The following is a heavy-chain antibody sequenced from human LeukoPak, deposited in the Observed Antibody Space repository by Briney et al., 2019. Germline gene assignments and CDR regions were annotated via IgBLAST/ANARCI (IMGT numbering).Heavy chain of an antibody. J-gene: IGHJ4*02. CDR3: ARHRLTAPIRALDY. Sequence: SETLSLTCTVSGDSIRSDSHYWGWIRQPPGKGLEWIGSIYYSGSTYYNPSLKSRVTISVDTSKNQFSLKLSSVTAADTAVYYCARHRLTAPIRALDYWGQGTLVTVSS. D-gene: IGHD2-21*02. CDR2: IYYSGST. V-gene: IGHV4-39*01. CDR1: GDSIRSDSHY.